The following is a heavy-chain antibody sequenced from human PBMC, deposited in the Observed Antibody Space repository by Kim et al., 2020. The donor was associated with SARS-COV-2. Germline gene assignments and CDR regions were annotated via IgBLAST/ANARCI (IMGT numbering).Heavy chain of an antibody. CDR2: IKHSGGT. V-gene: IGHV4-34*01. Sequence: SETLSLTCAVYGGSLSGKSWSWIRQPPGKGLEWIGEIKHSGGTNYSPSLKSRVTMSMDTSKNQFSLRLRSVTAADTAVYYCARGHTVVVPSPILGLGPIYYYYNMDVWGRGTTVTVSS. D-gene: IGHD2-2*01. CDR1: GGSLSGKS. J-gene: IGHJ6*03. CDR3: ARGHTVVVPSPILGLGPIYYYYNMDV.